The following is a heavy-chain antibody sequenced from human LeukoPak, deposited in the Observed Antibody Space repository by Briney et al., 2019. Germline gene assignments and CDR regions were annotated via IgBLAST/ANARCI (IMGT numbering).Heavy chain of an antibody. CDR2: IYTSGST. V-gene: IGHV4-61*02. D-gene: IGHD3-22*01. CDR1: GGSISSGSYY. CDR3: AREIVVAPYYGMDV. Sequence: PSQTLSLTCTVSGGSISSGSYYWRWIRQPAGRGLEWIARIYTSGSTNYHPSRKSRVTISVYTSKNQFSLKLSSVTAADTAVYYCAREIVVAPYYGMDVWGQGTTVTVSS. J-gene: IGHJ6*02.